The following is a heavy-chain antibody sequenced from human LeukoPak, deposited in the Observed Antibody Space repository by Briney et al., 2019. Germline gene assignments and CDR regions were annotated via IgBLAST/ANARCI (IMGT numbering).Heavy chain of an antibody. V-gene: IGHV1-3*01. CDR3: AREGILKYSSGFLV. CDR1: GYTFTSYA. D-gene: IGHD6-19*01. CDR2: INAGNGNT. J-gene: IGHJ4*02. Sequence: ASVKVSCKASGYTFTSYAMHWVRQAPGQRPEWMGWINAGNGNTKYSQKFQGRVTITRDTSASTAYMELSSLRSEDTAVYYCAREGILKYSSGFLVWGQGTLVTVSS.